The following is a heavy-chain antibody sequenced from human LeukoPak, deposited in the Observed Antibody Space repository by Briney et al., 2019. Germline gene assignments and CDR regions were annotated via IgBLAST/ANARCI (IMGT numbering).Heavy chain of an antibody. Sequence: SETLSPTCTVSGDSINSAIYCWGWIRQPPGKDLEWIGTICHSGNTYYNPSLKSRVTVSVDTSKSQLSLRLNSVTAADTSVYYCARYCNAGACSMFKTFDVWGQGTMVTVSS. V-gene: IGHV4-39*01. CDR2: ICHSGNT. CDR1: GDSINSAIYC. D-gene: IGHD2-15*01. CDR3: ARYCNAGACSMFKTFDV. J-gene: IGHJ3*01.